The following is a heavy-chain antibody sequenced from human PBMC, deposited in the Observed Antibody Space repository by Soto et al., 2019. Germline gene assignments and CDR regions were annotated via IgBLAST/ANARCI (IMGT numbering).Heavy chain of an antibody. Sequence: GGSLRLSCAASGFTFSSYAMSWVRQAPGKGLEWVSAISGSGGSTYYADSVKGRFTISRDNSKNTLYLQMNSLRAEDTAVYYCASTGGPTAAGTSGFDYWGQGTLVTVSS. D-gene: IGHD6-13*01. CDR3: ASTGGPTAAGTSGFDY. CDR2: ISGSGGST. J-gene: IGHJ4*02. V-gene: IGHV3-23*01. CDR1: GFTFSSYA.